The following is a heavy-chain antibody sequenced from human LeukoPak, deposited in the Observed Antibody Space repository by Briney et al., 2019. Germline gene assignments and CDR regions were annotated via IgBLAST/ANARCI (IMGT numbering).Heavy chain of an antibody. J-gene: IGHJ4*02. CDR3: ARGHSGDGYHFDY. CDR2: INPDGSTS. V-gene: IGHV3-74*01. D-gene: IGHD2-21*01. CDR1: GFSLSGYW. Sequence: PGGSLRLSCEASGFSLSGYWMHWVRQAPGKGLVWVARINPDGSTSSYADSVKGRLTISRDNAKNTLYLQMSSLRYDDTAIYYCARGHSGDGYHFDYWGQGTLVAVSS.